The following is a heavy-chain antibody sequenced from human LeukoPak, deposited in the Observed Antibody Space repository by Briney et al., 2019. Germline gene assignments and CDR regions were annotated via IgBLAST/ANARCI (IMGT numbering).Heavy chain of an antibody. CDR1: GFSFSKSG. J-gene: IGHJ4*02. V-gene: IGHV3-30*02. CDR3: GRGHWGLDY. Sequence: GGSLRLSCATFGFSFSKSGMHWVRQAPGKGLEWVAFIRYDGSNKYNADSVKGRFSISRDNSKNTLYLQMNSLRAEDTAVYYCGRGHWGLDYWGQGALVTVSS. CDR2: IRYDGSNK. D-gene: IGHD7-27*01.